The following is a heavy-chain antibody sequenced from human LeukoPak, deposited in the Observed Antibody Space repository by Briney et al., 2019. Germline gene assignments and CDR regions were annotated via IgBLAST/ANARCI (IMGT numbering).Heavy chain of an antibody. V-gene: IGHV4-39*01. CDR2: IYYSGST. CDR1: GGSISSSSYY. D-gene: IGHD6-19*01. J-gene: IGHJ4*02. Sequence: PSETLSLTCTVSGGSISSSSYYWGWIRQPPGKGLEWIGSIYYSGSTYYNPSLKNRVTISVDTSKNQFSLKLSSVTAADTAVYYCARHGGWQWLPRFDYWGQGTLVTVSS. CDR3: ARHGGWQWLPRFDY.